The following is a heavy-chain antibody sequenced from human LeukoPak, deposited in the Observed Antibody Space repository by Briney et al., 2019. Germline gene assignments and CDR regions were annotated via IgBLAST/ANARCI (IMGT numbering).Heavy chain of an antibody. D-gene: IGHD2-15*01. CDR3: ARDLVVVAATGRGADY. J-gene: IGHJ4*02. Sequence: ASVKVSCKASGYTFTSYGISWVRQAPGQGLEWMGWISAYNGNTNYAQKLQGRVTMTTDTSTSTAYMELRSLRSDDTAVYYCARDLVVVAATGRGADYWGQGTLVTVSS. CDR2: ISAYNGNT. CDR1: GYTFTSYG. V-gene: IGHV1-18*01.